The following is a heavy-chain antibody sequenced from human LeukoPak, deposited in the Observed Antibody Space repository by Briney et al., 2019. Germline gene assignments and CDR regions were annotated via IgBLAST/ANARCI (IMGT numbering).Heavy chain of an antibody. V-gene: IGHV4-59*08. J-gene: IGHJ3*02. D-gene: IGHD2-15*01. Sequence: SETLSLTCTVSGDSINSDYWNWIRQPPGKGLEWIGFTYYSGSTNYNPSLKSRVTISVDASRSHFSLKLNSVTAADTAVYYCARRMKLAAKGDAFDIWGQGTMVTVSS. CDR2: TYYSGST. CDR1: GDSINSDY. CDR3: ARRMKLAAKGDAFDI.